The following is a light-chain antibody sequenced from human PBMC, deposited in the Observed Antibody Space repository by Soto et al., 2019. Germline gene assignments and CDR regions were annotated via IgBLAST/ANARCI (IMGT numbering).Light chain of an antibody. CDR2: VTS. Sequence: EIVLTQSPGTLSFSPGERATLSCRASQNVGSRYLAWYQQKPGQAPRLLIYVTSNRATGIPDRFSGSWSGTDFSLTISSLEPGDLAVYYCQQYGSSPRTFGQGTKVEIK. J-gene: IGKJ1*01. CDR1: QNVGSRY. CDR3: QQYGSSPRT. V-gene: IGKV3-20*01.